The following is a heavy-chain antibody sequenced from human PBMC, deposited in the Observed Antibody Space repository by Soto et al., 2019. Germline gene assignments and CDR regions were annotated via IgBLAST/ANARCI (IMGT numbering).Heavy chain of an antibody. CDR1: GGSISSGGYY. D-gene: IGHD4-17*01. CDR3: ARDHGTRDGDYVGSVGWFDP. Sequence: PSETLSLTCTVSGGSISSGGYYWSWIRQHPGKGLEWIGYIYYSGSTYYNPSLKSRVTISVDTSKNQFSLKLSSVTAADTAVYYCARDHGTRDGDYVGSVGWFDPWGQGTLVTVSS. V-gene: IGHV4-31*03. J-gene: IGHJ5*02. CDR2: IYYSGST.